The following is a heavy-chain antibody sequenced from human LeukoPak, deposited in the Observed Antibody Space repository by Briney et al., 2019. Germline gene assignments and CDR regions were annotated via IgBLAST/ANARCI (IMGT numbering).Heavy chain of an antibody. CDR3: ARENWVFDY. D-gene: IGHD7-27*01. CDR1: GYSISSGYH. Sequence: SETLSLTCVVSGYSISSGYHWGCIRQPPGEGLEWIGSVYRSGSTYYNPSLKSRVTISVDTSKNQISMKVGSVTAADTSEYYFARENWVFDYWGQGILVTVSS. CDR2: VYRSGST. V-gene: IGHV4-38-2*02. J-gene: IGHJ4*02.